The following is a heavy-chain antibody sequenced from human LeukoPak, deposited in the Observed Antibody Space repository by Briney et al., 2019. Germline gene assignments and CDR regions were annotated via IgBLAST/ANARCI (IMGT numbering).Heavy chain of an antibody. D-gene: IGHD1-26*01. V-gene: IGHV3-74*01. CDR2: IDSDDGST. J-gene: IGHJ3*02. CDR1: GFTFSRDW. Sequence: PGGSLRLSCAASGFTFSRDWMHWVRQVPGKGLVWVSRIDSDDGSTSYADSVRGRFTISRDNAKNSLYLQMNSLRADDTAVYHCARQETSSYNGAFDIWGQGTMVTVSS. CDR3: ARQETSSYNGAFDI.